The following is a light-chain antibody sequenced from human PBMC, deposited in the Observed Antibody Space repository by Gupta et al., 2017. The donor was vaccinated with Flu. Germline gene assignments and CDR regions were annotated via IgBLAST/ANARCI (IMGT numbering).Light chain of an antibody. CDR3: QQSYRTPEDS. Sequence: ASSLQSGVPPRFSGSGSGSDFTLSISSVQPEDFAIYYCQQSYRTPEDSFGPGTRLEMK. CDR2: AS. V-gene: IGKV1-39*01. J-gene: IGKJ2*03.